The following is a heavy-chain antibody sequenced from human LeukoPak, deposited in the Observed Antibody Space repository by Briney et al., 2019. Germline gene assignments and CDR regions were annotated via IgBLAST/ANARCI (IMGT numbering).Heavy chain of an antibody. V-gene: IGHV4-59*01. Sequence: PSETLSLTCTVSGGSISTYYRTWIRQPPGKGLEWIGYSYYSGSTHYNPSLKSRVTISVDTSKNQFSLKLTSVTAADTAVYYCARGYSSGRVDYWGQGTLVTVSS. CDR3: ARGYSSGRVDY. J-gene: IGHJ4*02. CDR1: GGSISTYY. D-gene: IGHD6-19*01. CDR2: SYYSGST.